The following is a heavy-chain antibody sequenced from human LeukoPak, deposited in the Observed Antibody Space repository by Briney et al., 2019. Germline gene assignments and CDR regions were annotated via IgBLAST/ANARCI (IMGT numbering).Heavy chain of an antibody. Sequence: PSETLSLTCTVSGVSISPYCWSWLRQPPGKGLEWIGYIYYSGSTTYNPSLKSPVTISVDTSRNQFSLKLSSVTAADTAVYYCARGAGAFDYWGHGTLVTVSS. CDR2: IYYSGST. J-gene: IGHJ4*01. D-gene: IGHD6-19*01. V-gene: IGHV4-59*01. CDR1: GVSISPYC. CDR3: ARGAGAFDY.